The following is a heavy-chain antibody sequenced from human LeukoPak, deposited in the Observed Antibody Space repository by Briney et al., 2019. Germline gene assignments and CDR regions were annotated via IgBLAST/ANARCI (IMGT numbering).Heavy chain of an antibody. CDR2: IYHSGST. CDR1: GGSISSGGYY. V-gene: IGHV4-30-2*01. J-gene: IGHJ3*02. D-gene: IGHD3-10*01. CDR3: ARGVVRGLDI. Sequence: SQTLSLTCTVSGGSISSGGYYWSWIRQPPGKGLEWIGYIYHSGSTYYNPSLKSRVTISVDRSKNQFSLKLSSVTAADTAVYYCARGVVRGLDIWGQGTMVTVSS.